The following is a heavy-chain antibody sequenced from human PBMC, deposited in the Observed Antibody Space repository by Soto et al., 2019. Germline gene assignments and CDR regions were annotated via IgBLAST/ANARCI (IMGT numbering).Heavy chain of an antibody. CDR1: GYTFTSYG. CDR3: ARDGRRYGDLPVTYYYYYIDS. J-gene: IGHJ6*03. CDR2: ISAYNGNT. V-gene: IGHV1-18*01. D-gene: IGHD4-17*01. Sequence: QVQLVQSGAEVKKPGASVKVSCKASGYTFTSYGISWVRQAPGQGLEWMGWISAYNGNTNYAQKLQGRVTMTTDTSTSTAYMELRSLRSDDTAVYYCARDGRRYGDLPVTYYYYYIDSRGKGTTVTVSS.